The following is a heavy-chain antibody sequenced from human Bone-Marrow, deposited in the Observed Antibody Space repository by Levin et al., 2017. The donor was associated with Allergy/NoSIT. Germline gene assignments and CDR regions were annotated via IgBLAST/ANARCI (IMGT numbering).Heavy chain of an antibody. D-gene: IGHD4-17*01. CDR1: GGSISSSTW. Sequence: HSQTLSLTCTVSGGSISSSTWWSWVRQSPGKGLEWIGEIYHGGRTNYNPSLKSRVSMSVDKSKSQFSLKLSSVTAADTAVYYCARDPLDYGTNSGNYWGQGTLVTVSS. CDR2: IYHGGRT. V-gene: IGHV4-4*02. CDR3: ARDPLDYGTNSGNY. J-gene: IGHJ4*02.